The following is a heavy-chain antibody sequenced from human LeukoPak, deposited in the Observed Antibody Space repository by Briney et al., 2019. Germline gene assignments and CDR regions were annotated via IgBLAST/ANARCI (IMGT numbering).Heavy chain of an antibody. CDR2: INPNSGGT. J-gene: IGHJ3*02. Sequence: ASVTVSCKASGYTFTNYGVNWVRRAPGQGLEWMGWINPNSGGTNYAQKFQGRVTMTRDTSISTAYMELSRLRSDDTAVYYWARESVPYYYDSSGYRSNAFYIWGQGTMVTVSS. D-gene: IGHD3-22*01. CDR3: ARESVPYYYDSSGYRSNAFYI. V-gene: IGHV1-2*02. CDR1: GYTFTNYG.